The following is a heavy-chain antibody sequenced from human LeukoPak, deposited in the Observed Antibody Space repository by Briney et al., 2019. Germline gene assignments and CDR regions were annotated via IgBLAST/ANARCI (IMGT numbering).Heavy chain of an antibody. Sequence: GGSLRLSCAASGFTLSKHWMTWVRQAPGKGLECVAIIRQDGSEKYYVNSVKGRFTISRDNAKNSLYLQMNSLRVEDTAVYYCGREWAVDFWGQGTLVTVSS. V-gene: IGHV3-7*01. J-gene: IGHJ4*02. CDR2: IRQDGSEK. CDR3: GREWAVDF. CDR1: GFTLSKHW.